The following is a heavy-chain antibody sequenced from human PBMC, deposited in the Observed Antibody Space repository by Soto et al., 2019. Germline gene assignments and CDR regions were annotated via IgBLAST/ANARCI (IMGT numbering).Heavy chain of an antibody. CDR3: ATSPYYYIFDS. V-gene: IGHV3-66*01. CDR2: VYTVGST. J-gene: IGHJ4*02. D-gene: IGHD3-22*01. CDR1: GFTVSSNY. Sequence: EVQLVESGGGLVQPGGSLRLSCAASGFTVSSNYMSWVRQVPGKGLEWVSIVYTVGSTYYADSVKGRFTVSRDDSKNTLYPQMNSLRAEDTAVYYCATSPYYYIFDSWGQGTLVTVSS.